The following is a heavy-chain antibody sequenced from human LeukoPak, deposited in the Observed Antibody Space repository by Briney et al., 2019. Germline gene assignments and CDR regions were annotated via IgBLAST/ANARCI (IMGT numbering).Heavy chain of an antibody. CDR2: ISMNVQTT. Sequence: PGGSLRLSRSASGFTFTSHVMHWVRQAPGKGLQYVSGISMNVQTTYYAGSVKGRFTISRDSSKNTVYLQMNSLTDEGTAVYYCVREGLERRTNFDYWGQGTLVSVPS. CDR3: VREGLERRTNFDY. J-gene: IGHJ4*02. D-gene: IGHD1-1*01. CDR1: GFTFTSHV. V-gene: IGHV3-64D*06.